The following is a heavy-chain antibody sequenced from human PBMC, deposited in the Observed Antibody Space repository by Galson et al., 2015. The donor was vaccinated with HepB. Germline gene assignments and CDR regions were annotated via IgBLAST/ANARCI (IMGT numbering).Heavy chain of an antibody. Sequence: LRLSCAASGFTFSSYGMHWVRQAPGKGLEWVAVISYDGSNKYYADSVRGRFTISRDNSKNTLYLQMNSLRAEDTAVYYCAKDYSSGWYGTGYWGQGTLVTVSS. V-gene: IGHV3-30*18. D-gene: IGHD6-19*01. CDR2: ISYDGSNK. CDR1: GFTFSSYG. CDR3: AKDYSSGWYGTGY. J-gene: IGHJ4*02.